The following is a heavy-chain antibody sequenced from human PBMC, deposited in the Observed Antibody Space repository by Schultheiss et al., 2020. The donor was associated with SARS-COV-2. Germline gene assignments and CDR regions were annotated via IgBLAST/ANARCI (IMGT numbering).Heavy chain of an antibody. Sequence: GGSLRLSCAASGFTFRNYWMHWVRQIPGKGLVWVSYISSSSSTIYYADSVKGRFTISRDNAKNSLYLQMNSLRAEDTAVYYCARDNPSGYLYYYMDVWGKGTTVTVSS. CDR3: ARDNPSGYLYYYMDV. V-gene: IGHV3-48*04. J-gene: IGHJ6*03. D-gene: IGHD3-22*01. CDR2: ISSSSSTI. CDR1: GFTFRNYW.